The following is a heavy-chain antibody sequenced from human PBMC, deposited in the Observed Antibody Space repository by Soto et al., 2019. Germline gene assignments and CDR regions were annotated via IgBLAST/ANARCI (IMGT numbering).Heavy chain of an antibody. CDR1: GGSVSSDSYY. CDR3: AGGGMTTVPY. Sequence: SETLSLTCTVSGGSVSSDSYYWTWIRQPPGKGLELIGLIYNSGDTNYNPSLKSRVTMSLDTSKNQFSLKLSSVTPADTAVYYCAGGGMTTVPYWGQGTLVTVSS. J-gene: IGHJ4*02. CDR2: IYNSGDT. D-gene: IGHD4-17*01. V-gene: IGHV4-61*01.